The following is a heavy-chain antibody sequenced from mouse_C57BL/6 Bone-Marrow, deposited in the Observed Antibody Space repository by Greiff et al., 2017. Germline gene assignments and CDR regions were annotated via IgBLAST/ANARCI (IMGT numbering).Heavy chain of an antibody. J-gene: IGHJ4*01. CDR3: ARSSYYGSRYYAMDY. CDR1: GYSFTDYN. Sequence: SGPELVKPGASVKISCKASGYSFTDYNMNWVKQSNGKSLEWIGVINPNYGTTSYNQKFKGKATLTVDQSSSTAYMQLNSLTSEDSAVYYCARSSYYGSRYYAMDYWGQGTSVTVSS. CDR2: INPNYGTT. D-gene: IGHD1-1*01. V-gene: IGHV1-39*01.